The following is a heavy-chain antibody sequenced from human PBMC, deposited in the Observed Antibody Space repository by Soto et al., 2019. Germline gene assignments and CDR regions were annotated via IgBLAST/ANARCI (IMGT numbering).Heavy chain of an antibody. CDR2: ISAGGDRI. Sequence: EVQVSESGGGLVQPGGSLRLSCATSGFTFSNYPMNWVRQAPGKGLEWVSGISAGGDRIYYADSVKGRFTIFRDNSKNSVSLRMNSLRVEDTAVYYCARRVWGQGTLVTVSS. CDR3: ARRV. CDR1: GFTFSNYP. J-gene: IGHJ4*02. V-gene: IGHV3-23*01.